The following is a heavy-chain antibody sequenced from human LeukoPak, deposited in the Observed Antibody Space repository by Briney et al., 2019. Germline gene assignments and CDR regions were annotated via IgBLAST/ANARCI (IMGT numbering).Heavy chain of an antibody. D-gene: IGHD2-2*01. CDR1: GFTFSSYE. CDR3: AKETYIVVVPAARMDV. V-gene: IGHV3-48*03. Sequence: PGGSLRLSCAASGFTFSSYEMNWVRQAPGKGLEWVSYISSSGSTIYYADYVKGRFTISRDNSKNTLYLQMNSLRAEDTAVYYCAKETYIVVVPAARMDVWGKGTTVTVSS. J-gene: IGHJ6*04. CDR2: ISSSGSTI.